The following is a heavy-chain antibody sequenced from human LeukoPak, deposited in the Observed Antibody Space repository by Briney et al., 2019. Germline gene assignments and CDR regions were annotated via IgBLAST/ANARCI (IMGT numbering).Heavy chain of an antibody. CDR3: AKDLFLQQWLVYDY. J-gene: IGHJ4*01. CDR2: IGGSGGSI. CDR1: GFTFSDSV. D-gene: IGHD6-19*01. Sequence: VGSLRLSCAALGFTFSDSVIRRVCQSPGRGVEWVSPIGGSGGSIYYAYSVKGGFTISRDNSKNTLYLQMNSLRAEDTAVYYCAKDLFLQQWLVYDYWGHGTLVTVSS. V-gene: IGHV3-23*01.